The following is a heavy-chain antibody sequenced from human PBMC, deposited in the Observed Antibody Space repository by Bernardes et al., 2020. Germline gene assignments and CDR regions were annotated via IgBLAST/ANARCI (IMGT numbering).Heavy chain of an antibody. CDR2: INWNGGST. CDR1: GFTFDDYG. V-gene: IGHV3-20*01. Sequence: GGSLSLSRAASGFTFDDYGMSWVRPAPGKGLEWVSGINWNGGSTGYADSVKGRFTISRDNAKNSLYLQMNSLRAEDTALYHCARGYSYGLGWYFDLWGRGTLVTVST. CDR3: ARGYSYGLGWYFDL. J-gene: IGHJ2*01. D-gene: IGHD5-18*01.